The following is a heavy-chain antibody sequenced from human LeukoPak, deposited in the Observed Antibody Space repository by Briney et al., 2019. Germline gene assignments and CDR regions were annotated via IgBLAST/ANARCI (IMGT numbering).Heavy chain of an antibody. V-gene: IGHV3-9*01. CDR2: ISLNSGSI. D-gene: IGHD3-10*01. J-gene: IGHJ6*03. CDR3: ANLFGSGSDMFYMDV. Sequence: GRSLRLTCAASGFTFDDYAMHWGRLAQGQGLERVSGISLNSGSIGYADSVKGRFTISRDNAKNSLYLQMHSLRAEDTALYYCANLFGSGSDMFYMDVWGKGTTVTVSS. CDR1: GFTFDDYA.